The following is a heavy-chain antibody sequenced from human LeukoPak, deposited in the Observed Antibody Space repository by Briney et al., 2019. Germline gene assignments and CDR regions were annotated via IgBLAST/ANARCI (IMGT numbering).Heavy chain of an antibody. CDR1: GYTFTSNY. CDR3: ARDQEGFYY. CDR2: IFPRVGST. V-gene: IGHV1-46*01. Sequence: ASVKVSRKASGYTFTSNYIHWVRQAPGQGLEWMGLIFPRVGSTSYAQKFQGRVTVTRDTSTSTVHMELSGPRSEDTAVYYCARDQEGFYYWGQGTLVTVSS. J-gene: IGHJ4*02.